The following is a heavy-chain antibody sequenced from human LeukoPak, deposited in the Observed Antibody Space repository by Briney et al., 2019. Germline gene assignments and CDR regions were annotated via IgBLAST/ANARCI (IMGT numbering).Heavy chain of an antibody. CDR3: ATTPYNSVWGSYRHLDN. Sequence: GGSLRLSCAASGFTFSGYSMHWVRQAPGKGLEYVSAISSNGSSTYYANSVKGRFTVSRDNSKNTLYLQMGSLRAEDMAVYYCATTPYNSVWGSYRHLDNWGQGTPVTVSS. CDR1: GFTFSGYS. CDR2: ISSNGSST. J-gene: IGHJ4*02. V-gene: IGHV3-64*01. D-gene: IGHD3-16*02.